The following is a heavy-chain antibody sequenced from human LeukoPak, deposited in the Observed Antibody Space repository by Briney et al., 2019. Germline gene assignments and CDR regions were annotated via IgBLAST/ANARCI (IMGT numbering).Heavy chain of an antibody. V-gene: IGHV4-38-2*02. Sequence: SETLSLTCTVSGYSISSGYYWGWIRQPPGKGLEWIGSIYYSGSTYYNPSLKSRVTISVDTSKNQFSLKLSSVTAADTAVYYCARDGGILTDSFYYYMDVWGKGTTVTISS. CDR1: GYSISSGYY. D-gene: IGHD3-9*01. J-gene: IGHJ6*03. CDR2: IYYSGST. CDR3: ARDGGILTDSFYYYMDV.